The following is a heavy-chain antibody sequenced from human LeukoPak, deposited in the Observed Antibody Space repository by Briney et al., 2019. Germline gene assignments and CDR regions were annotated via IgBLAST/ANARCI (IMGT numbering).Heavy chain of an antibody. J-gene: IGHJ4*02. CDR3: ARGLTTMVRGTFDY. V-gene: IGHV3-49*04. CDR1: GFTFGDYA. Sequence: GGSLRLSCTASGFTFGDYAMSWVRQAPGKGLEWVGFIRSKAYGGTTEYAASVKGRFTISRDDSKSIAYLQMNSLKTEDTAVYYCARGLTTMVRGTFDYWGQGTLVTVSS. D-gene: IGHD3-10*01. CDR2: IRSKAYGGTT.